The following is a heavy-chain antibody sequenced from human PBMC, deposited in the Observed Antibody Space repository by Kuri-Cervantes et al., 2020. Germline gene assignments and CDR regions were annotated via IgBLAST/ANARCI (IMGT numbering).Heavy chain of an antibody. D-gene: IGHD1-26*01. Sequence: LSLTCAASGFTFSSYGMHWVRQAPGKGLEWVAVISYDGSNKYYADSVKGRFTISRDNSKNTLYLQMNSLRAEDTAVYYCARDRGGQWELPHHDAFDIWGQGTMVTVSS. CDR3: ARDRGGQWELPHHDAFDI. CDR2: ISYDGSNK. J-gene: IGHJ3*02. CDR1: GFTFSSYG. V-gene: IGHV3-30*03.